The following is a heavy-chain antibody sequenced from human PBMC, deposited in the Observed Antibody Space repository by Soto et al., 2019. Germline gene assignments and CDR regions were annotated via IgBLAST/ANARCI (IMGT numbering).Heavy chain of an antibody. CDR2: ISYDGSNK. CDR3: AKDPTSYYYDSSGYPDY. CDR1: GFTFSIYS. D-gene: IGHD3-22*01. Sequence: GGSLIHSGAAAGFTFSIYSMHWARQAPGKGLEWVAVISYDGSNKYYADSVKGRFTISRDNSKNTLYLQMSSLRAEDTAVYYCAKDPTSYYYDSSGYPDYWGQGTLVTGSS. J-gene: IGHJ4*02. V-gene: IGHV3-30*18.